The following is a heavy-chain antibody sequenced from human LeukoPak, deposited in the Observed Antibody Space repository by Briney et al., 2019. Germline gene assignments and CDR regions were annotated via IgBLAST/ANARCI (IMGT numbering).Heavy chain of an antibody. CDR1: GYTFTSYD. CDR2: MNPNSGNT. V-gene: IGHV1-8*03. Sequence: SVXVSCKASGYTFTSYDINWVGQATGQGLEWMGWMNPNSGNTGNEQKFQGRVTITRKTSISTAYMELSSLRSEDTAVYYCARGYCSSTSCYGELDYWGQGTLVTVSS. CDR3: ARGYCSSTSCYGELDY. D-gene: IGHD2-2*01. J-gene: IGHJ4*02.